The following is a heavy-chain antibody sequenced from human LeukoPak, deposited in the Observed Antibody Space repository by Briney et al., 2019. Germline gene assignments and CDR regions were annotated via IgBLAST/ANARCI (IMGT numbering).Heavy chain of an antibody. V-gene: IGHV1-2*04. J-gene: IGHJ4*02. Sequence: GASVKVSCKASGYAFPHYGVQWVRQAPGQTLEWMGWINPNSGGTNYAQKFQGWVTMTRDTSTSTAYMELSRLRSDDTAVYYCALNYGSGSYGYWGQGTLVTVSS. CDR3: ALNYGSGSYGY. CDR1: GYAFPHYG. CDR2: INPNSGGT. D-gene: IGHD3-10*01.